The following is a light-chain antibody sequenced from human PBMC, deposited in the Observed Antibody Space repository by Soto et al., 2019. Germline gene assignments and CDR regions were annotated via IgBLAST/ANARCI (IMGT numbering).Light chain of an antibody. CDR1: GSDIGAYKF. CDR3: ISYTNSRIYV. CDR2: GVT. V-gene: IGLV2-8*01. J-gene: IGLJ1*01. Sequence: QSVLAQPPSASGSPGQSVTISCTGSGSDIGAYKFVSWYQQHPGKAPKLMIFGVTERPSGVPDRFSGSKSGNTASLTVSGLQADDEADYYCISYTNSRIYVFGTGTKLTVL.